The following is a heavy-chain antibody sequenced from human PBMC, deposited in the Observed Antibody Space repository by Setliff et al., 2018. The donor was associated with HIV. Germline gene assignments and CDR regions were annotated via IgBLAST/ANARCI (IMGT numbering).Heavy chain of an antibody. CDR1: GYIFTNYY. V-gene: IGHV1-46*01. CDR3: AREGSGWYLTSYYYYGMDV. CDR2: INPGGGTT. D-gene: IGHD6-19*01. J-gene: IGHJ6*02. Sequence: ASVKVSCKASGYIFTNYYVHWVRQAPGQGLEWMGIINPGGGTTSYSRKFRDKVTMTRDTSTSTVYMELSSLRSEDTAVYYCAREGSGWYLTSYYYYGMDVWGQGTTVTVSS.